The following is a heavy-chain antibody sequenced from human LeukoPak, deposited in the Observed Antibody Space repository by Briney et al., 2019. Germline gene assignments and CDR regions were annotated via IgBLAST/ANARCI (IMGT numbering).Heavy chain of an antibody. J-gene: IGHJ4*02. D-gene: IGHD6-19*01. Sequence: PSETLSLTCTVSGGSISSYYWSWIRQPPGKGLEWIGYIYYSGSTNYNPSLKSRVTMSVDTSKNQFSLKLSSVTAADTAVYYCARVAGSGCPDYWDQGTLVTVSS. CDR2: IYYSGST. CDR3: ARVAGSGCPDY. V-gene: IGHV4-59*01. CDR1: GGSISSYY.